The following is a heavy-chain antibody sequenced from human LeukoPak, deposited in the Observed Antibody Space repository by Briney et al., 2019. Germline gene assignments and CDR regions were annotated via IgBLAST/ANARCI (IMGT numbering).Heavy chain of an antibody. D-gene: IGHD6-13*01. J-gene: IGHJ4*02. V-gene: IGHV4-61*01. CDR1: GGSVSSNNDY. Sequence: SETLSLTCTVSGGSVSSNNDYWSWIRQSPGKGLEWIGYIYYSGTTNYNPSLKSRVTISVDTSENQFSLKLSSVTVADTAVYFCARTRPKYSSSWYADYFDYWGQGTLVTVSS. CDR3: ARTRPKYSSSWYADYFDY. CDR2: IYYSGTT.